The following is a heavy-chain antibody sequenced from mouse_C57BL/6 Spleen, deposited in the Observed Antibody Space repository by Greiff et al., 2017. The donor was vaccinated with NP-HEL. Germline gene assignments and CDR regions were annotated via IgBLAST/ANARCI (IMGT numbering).Heavy chain of an antibody. CDR1: GYTFTSYW. CDR2: IDPSDSYT. Sequence: VQLQQPGAELVRPGTSVKLSCKASGYTFTSYWMHWVKQRPGQGFEWIGVIDPSDSYTNYNQKFKGKATLTVDTSSSTAYMQLSSLTSEDSAVYYCARSHYYGTFDYWGQGTTLTVSS. V-gene: IGHV1-59*01. CDR3: ARSHYYGTFDY. J-gene: IGHJ2*01. D-gene: IGHD1-1*01.